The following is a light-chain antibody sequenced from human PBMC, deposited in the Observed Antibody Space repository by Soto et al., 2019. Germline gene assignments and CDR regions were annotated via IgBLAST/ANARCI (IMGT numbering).Light chain of an antibody. CDR1: DIGSKS. J-gene: IGLJ2*01. V-gene: IGLV3-21*02. CDR3: QVWNSSSDPVV. CDR2: DDS. Sequence: SYELTQPPSVSVAPGQTARIPCGGTDIGSKSVHWYRQKPGQAPVLVVYDDSDRPSGIPERISGSNSGNTATLTISRVEAGDEAYYFCQVWNSSSDPVVFGGGTKLTVL.